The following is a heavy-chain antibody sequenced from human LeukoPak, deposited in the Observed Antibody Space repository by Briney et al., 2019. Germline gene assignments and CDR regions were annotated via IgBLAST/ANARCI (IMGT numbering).Heavy chain of an antibody. CDR1: GGSISRDY. CDR3: ARGVIAVAGKEDY. CDR2: IYYTGST. Sequence: PSETLSLTCTVSGGSISRDYWSWIRQPPGKGLEWIGYIYYTGSTNYNPSLKSRVTISVDTSKNQFSLKLSSVTAADTAMYYCARGVIAVAGKEDYWGQGTLVTVSS. V-gene: IGHV4-59*12. D-gene: IGHD6-19*01. J-gene: IGHJ4*02.